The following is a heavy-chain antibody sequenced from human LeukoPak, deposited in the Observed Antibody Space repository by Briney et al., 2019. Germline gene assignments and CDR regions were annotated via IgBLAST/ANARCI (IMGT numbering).Heavy chain of an antibody. CDR3: ARARAADTIFGVVETFDY. J-gene: IGHJ4*02. D-gene: IGHD3-3*01. CDR2: INYSGNI. CDR1: GGSISSGGYY. Sequence: SETLSLTCTVSGGSISSGGYYWSWIRQHPGKGLEWIGYINYSGNIYYNPSLKSRVIISVDTSKNQFSLKLSSVTAADTAVYYCARARAADTIFGVVETFDYWGQGTLVTVSS. V-gene: IGHV4-31*03.